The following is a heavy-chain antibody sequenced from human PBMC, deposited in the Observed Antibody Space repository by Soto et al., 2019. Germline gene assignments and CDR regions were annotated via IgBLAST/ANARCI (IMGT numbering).Heavy chain of an antibody. V-gene: IGHV1-18*04. J-gene: IGHJ6*02. CDR1: GYTFTSYG. CDR2: ISAYNGNT. CDR3: ARELAEVRGVTSQKGLANYGMDV. Sequence: ASVKVSCKASGYTFTSYGISWVRQAPGQGLEWMGWISAYNGNTNYAQKLQGRVTMTTDTSTSTAYMELSSLRSEDTAVYYCARELAEVRGVTSQKGLANYGMDVWGQGTTVTGYS. D-gene: IGHD3-10*01.